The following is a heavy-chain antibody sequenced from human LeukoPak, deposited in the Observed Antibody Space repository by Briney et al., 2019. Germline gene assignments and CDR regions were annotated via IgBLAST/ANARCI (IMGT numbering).Heavy chain of an antibody. D-gene: IGHD6-13*01. CDR3: ARLPLAAAGRGYYYYYGLDV. Sequence: SETLSLTCTVSGGSISSNYWSWIRQPPGKGLEWIGYISDSGSTNYNPSLKSRVTISLDTSKNQFSLKLNSVTAADTAVYYGARLPLAAAGRGYYYYYGLDVWGQGTTVTVPS. V-gene: IGHV4-59*08. CDR1: GGSISSNY. CDR2: ISDSGST. J-gene: IGHJ6*02.